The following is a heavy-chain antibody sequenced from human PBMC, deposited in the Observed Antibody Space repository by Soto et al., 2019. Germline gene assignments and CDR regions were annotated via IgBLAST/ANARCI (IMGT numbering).Heavy chain of an antibody. D-gene: IGHD3-9*01. J-gene: IGHJ6*02. CDR2: INPSGGST. Sequence: ASVKVSCKASGYTFTSYYMHWVRQAPGQGLEWMGIINPSGGSTSYAQKFQGRVTMTRDTSTSTVYMELSSLRSEDTAVYYCARDPPVLRYFDWSTSGGYYYYGMDVWGQGTTVTVSS. CDR1: GYTFTSYY. V-gene: IGHV1-46*01. CDR3: ARDPPVLRYFDWSTSGGYYYYGMDV.